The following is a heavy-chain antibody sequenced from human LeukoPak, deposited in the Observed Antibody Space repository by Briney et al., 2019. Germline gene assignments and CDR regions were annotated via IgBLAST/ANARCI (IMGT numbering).Heavy chain of an antibody. V-gene: IGHV3-11*01. D-gene: IGHD3-10*01. CDR2: ISSSGSTI. J-gene: IGHJ4*02. CDR3: ARLPYGSGSYYNGPLDY. CDR1: GSTFSDYY. Sequence: PGGSRRLSWPASGSTFSDYYMSWIRQAPGKGREWFSYISSSGSTIYYADSVKGRFTISRDNAKNSLYLQMNSLRAEDTAVYYCARLPYGSGSYYNGPLDYWGQGTLVTVSS.